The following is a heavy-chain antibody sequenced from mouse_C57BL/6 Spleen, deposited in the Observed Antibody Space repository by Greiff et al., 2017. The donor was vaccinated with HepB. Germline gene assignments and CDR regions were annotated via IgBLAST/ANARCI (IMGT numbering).Heavy chain of an antibody. CDR3: ARVGGYFDV. J-gene: IGHJ1*03. V-gene: IGHV5-4*03. CDR1: GFTFSSYA. D-gene: IGHD3-1*01. Sequence: EVKLVESGGGLVKPGGSLKLSCAASGFTFSSYAMSWVRQTPEKRLEWVATISDGGSYTYYPDNVKGRFTISRDNAKNNLYLQMSHLKSEDTAMYYCARVGGYFDVWGTGTTVTVSS. CDR2: ISDGGSYT.